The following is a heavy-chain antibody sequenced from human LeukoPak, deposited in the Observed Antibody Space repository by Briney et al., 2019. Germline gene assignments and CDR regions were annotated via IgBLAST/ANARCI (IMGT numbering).Heavy chain of an antibody. Sequence: SETLSLTCTVSGGSISSYYWSWIRQPPGRGLEWIGWIYYSGNTKYNPSLESRVTISLDTAKNQFSLKLTSVTAADTAVYYCARHYGAGTYPLDYWGQGTLVTVSS. D-gene: IGHD3-10*01. CDR1: GGSISSYY. CDR2: IYYSGNT. CDR3: ARHYGAGTYPLDY. J-gene: IGHJ4*02. V-gene: IGHV4-59*08.